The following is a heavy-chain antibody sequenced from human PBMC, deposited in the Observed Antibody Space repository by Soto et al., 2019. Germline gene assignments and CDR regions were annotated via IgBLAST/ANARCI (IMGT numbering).Heavy chain of an antibody. CDR2: IYPGDSDT. CDR1: GYSFTSYW. CDR3: ARHKAHYDILTGYLYYYYYGMDV. J-gene: IGHJ6*02. Sequence: SLNLSSKGSGYSFTSYWIGCVRQMPGKGLEWMGIIYPGDSDTRYSPSFQGQVTLSADKSISTAYLQWSSLKASDTAMYYCARHKAHYDILTGYLYYYYYGMDVWGQGTTVTVSS. D-gene: IGHD3-9*01. V-gene: IGHV5-51*01.